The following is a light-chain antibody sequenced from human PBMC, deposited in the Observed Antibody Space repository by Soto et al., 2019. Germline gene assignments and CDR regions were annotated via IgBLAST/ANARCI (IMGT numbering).Light chain of an antibody. CDR3: QQYGGSPPVT. J-gene: IGKJ2*01. CDR1: QSVRSRY. CDR2: GAS. Sequence: EIVLTQSPGTLSLSPGERATLSCRASQSVRSRYLAWYQQKPGQAPRLLIYGASSRVTGIPDRFSGSGSGTDFTLTITRLEPEDFAVYYCQQYGGSPPVTFGQGTKLEIK. V-gene: IGKV3-20*01.